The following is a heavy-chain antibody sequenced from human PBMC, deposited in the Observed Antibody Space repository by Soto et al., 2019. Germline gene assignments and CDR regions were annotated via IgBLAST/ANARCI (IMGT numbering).Heavy chain of an antibody. Sequence: PGGSLRLSCAASGFTFSSYSMNWVRQAPGKGLEWVSSISSSSSYIYYADSVKGRFTISRDNAKNSLYLQMNSLRAEDTAVYYCARVVESPTDDILTGYYKRPGFHYYGMDVWGQGTTVTVSS. D-gene: IGHD3-9*01. CDR1: GFTFSSYS. CDR2: ISSSSSYI. V-gene: IGHV3-21*01. J-gene: IGHJ6*02. CDR3: ARVVESPTDDILTGYYKRPGFHYYGMDV.